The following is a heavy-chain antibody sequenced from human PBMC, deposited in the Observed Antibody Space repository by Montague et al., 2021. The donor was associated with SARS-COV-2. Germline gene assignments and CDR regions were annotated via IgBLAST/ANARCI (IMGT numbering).Heavy chain of an antibody. V-gene: IGHV4-59*08. CDR1: HFSITSYY. CDR3: ARLGITIFSPRWFDP. J-gene: IGHJ5*02. CDR2: IYYNGNT. D-gene: IGHD3-9*01. Sequence: SETLSLTCTVSHFSITSYYWSWIRQPPGKGLEWIGNIYYNGNTNYNSSLKSRVTMSADTSKNQFSLRVTSVTAADTAMYYCARLGITIFSPRWFDPWGQGTLVTVSS.